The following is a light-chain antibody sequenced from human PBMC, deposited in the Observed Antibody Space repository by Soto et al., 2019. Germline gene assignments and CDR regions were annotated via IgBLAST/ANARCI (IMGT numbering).Light chain of an antibody. CDR1: SSDVGGYNY. CDR3: SSYTSSSTLI. Sequence: LTQPASVSGSPGQSITISCTGTSSDVGGYNYVSWYQQHPGKAPKVMIYDVMNRPSGVSNRFSGSKSGITASLTISGLQAEDEADYYCSSYTSSSTLIFGGGTKVTV. CDR2: DVM. V-gene: IGLV2-14*01. J-gene: IGLJ2*01.